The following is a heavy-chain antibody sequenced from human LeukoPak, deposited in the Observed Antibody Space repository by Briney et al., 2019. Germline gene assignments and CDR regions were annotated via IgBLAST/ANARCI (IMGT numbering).Heavy chain of an antibody. Sequence: GGSLRLSCAASGFTFSSYAMSWVRQAPGKGLEWVSAISGSGGSTYYADSVKGRFTISRDNSKNTLYLQMNSLRAEDTAVYYRAKEDDFWRGYLQCFDYWGQGTLVTVSS. CDR2: ISGSGGST. J-gene: IGHJ4*02. CDR1: GFTFSSYA. D-gene: IGHD3-3*01. CDR3: AKEDDFWRGYLQCFDY. V-gene: IGHV3-23*01.